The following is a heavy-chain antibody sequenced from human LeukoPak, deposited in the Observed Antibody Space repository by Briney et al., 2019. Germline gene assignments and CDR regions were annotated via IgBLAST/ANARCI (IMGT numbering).Heavy chain of an antibody. D-gene: IGHD3-10*01. CDR2: IGGSGAST. J-gene: IGHJ4*02. CDR3: ATSNRFTLVRGLYY. CDR1: GFTFSNYA. Sequence: GGSLRLSCAASGFTFSNYAMSWVRQAPGKGLEWVSAIGGSGASTYYADSVKGRFTISRDNSENTLYLQMNSLRAEDTAVYYCATSNRFTLVRGLYYWGQGTLVTVSS. V-gene: IGHV3-23*01.